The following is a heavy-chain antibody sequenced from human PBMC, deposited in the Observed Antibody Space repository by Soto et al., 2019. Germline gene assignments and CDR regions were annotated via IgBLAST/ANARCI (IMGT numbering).Heavy chain of an antibody. CDR1: GFTFNSYW. Sequence: EVQLVESGGGLVQPGGSLRLSCAASGFTFNSYWMSWVRQAPGKGLEWVANIKEDGSERYYLDSVKGRFTISRDNAKNSLYLQMDSLRAEGTAVYYCARATGADKEDYWGQGTLVTVSS. CDR2: IKEDGSER. CDR3: ARATGADKEDY. V-gene: IGHV3-7*04. D-gene: IGHD3-10*01. J-gene: IGHJ4*02.